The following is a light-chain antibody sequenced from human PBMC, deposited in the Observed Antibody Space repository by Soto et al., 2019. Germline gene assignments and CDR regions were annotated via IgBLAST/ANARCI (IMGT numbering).Light chain of an antibody. V-gene: IGKV1-27*01. Sequence: DIQMTQSPSSLSASVGDRVTITCRASQGISNYLAWFQHKPGKVPKLLIYATSTLRSGVPSRFSGSGSGTDFTLTISSLQPEDVATYYCQKYNSAPRTFGQGTKVDIK. CDR2: ATS. J-gene: IGKJ1*01. CDR3: QKYNSAPRT. CDR1: QGISNY.